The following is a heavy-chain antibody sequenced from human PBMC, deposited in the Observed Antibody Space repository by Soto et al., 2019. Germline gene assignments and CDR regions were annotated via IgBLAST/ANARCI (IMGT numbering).Heavy chain of an antibody. D-gene: IGHD2-21*01. CDR1: GGSISSYY. CDR3: VRGGIAGHWFDP. Sequence: SETLSLTCTVSGGSISSYYWSWIRQPPGKGLEWIGYIYYSGSTLYTPSLRGRLTLSADTSRNQLSLHLTSVTAADTAVYYCVRGGIAGHWFDPWGQGILVTVSS. CDR2: IYYSGST. J-gene: IGHJ5*02. V-gene: IGHV4-59*12.